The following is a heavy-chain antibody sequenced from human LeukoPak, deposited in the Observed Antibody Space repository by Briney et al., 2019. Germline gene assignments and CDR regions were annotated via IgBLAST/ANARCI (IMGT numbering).Heavy chain of an antibody. CDR2: IYHSGST. CDR3: ARAIEVGAMTPFDY. CDR1: GYSIRNGFR. J-gene: IGHJ4*02. V-gene: IGHV4-38-2*02. D-gene: IGHD1-26*01. Sequence: SETLSLTCIVSGYSIRNGFRWGWIRLSPGKGLEWIGSIYHSGSTYYNPSLKSRVTISVDTSKNQFSLKLSSVTAADTAVYYCARAIEVGAMTPFDYWGQGTLVTVSS.